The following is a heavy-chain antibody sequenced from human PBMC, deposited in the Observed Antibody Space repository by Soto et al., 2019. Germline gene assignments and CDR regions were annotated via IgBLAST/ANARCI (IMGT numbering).Heavy chain of an antibody. CDR3: ARGRYCSGGSCYRGNWFDP. Sequence: SETLSLTCAVYGGSFSGHYWSWIRQPPGKGLEWIGEINHSGSTNYNPSLKSRVTISVDTSKNQFSLKLSSVTAADTAVYYCARGRYCSGGSCYRGNWFDPWGQGTLVTVTS. V-gene: IGHV4-34*01. CDR1: GGSFSGHY. D-gene: IGHD2-15*01. CDR2: INHSGST. J-gene: IGHJ5*02.